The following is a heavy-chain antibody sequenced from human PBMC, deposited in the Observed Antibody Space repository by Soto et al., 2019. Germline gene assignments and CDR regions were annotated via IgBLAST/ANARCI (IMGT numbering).Heavy chain of an antibody. CDR1: GVTFSSYA. CDR2: VIPIFGTA. V-gene: IGHV1-69*13. J-gene: IGHJ6*04. D-gene: IGHD5-18*01. Sequence: ASVKVSCKASGVTFSSYAISWVRPAPVQGLEWMGGVIPIFGTANYAQKFQGRVTITADESKSTAYMELSSLRSEDTAVYYCARAIYRYGYGVSMGGYGMDVGGKGTTVSVSS. CDR3: ARAIYRYGYGVSMGGYGMDV.